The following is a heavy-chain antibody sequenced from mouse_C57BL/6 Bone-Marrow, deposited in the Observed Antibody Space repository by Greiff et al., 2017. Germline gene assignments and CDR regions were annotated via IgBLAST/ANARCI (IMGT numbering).Heavy chain of an antibody. J-gene: IGHJ2*01. CDR2: IHPNSGST. CDR3: ASGGDVDCWD. D-gene: IGHD2-13*01. Sequence: VQLQQSGAELVKPGASVKLSCKASGYTFTSSCMHWVKQRPGQGLEWIGMIHPNSGSTNYNEKFKSKATMTVDKSSSTAYVQLNSLTSEDSAIDYCASGGDVDCWDWGTSATVT. V-gene: IGHV1-64*01. CDR1: GYTFTSSC.